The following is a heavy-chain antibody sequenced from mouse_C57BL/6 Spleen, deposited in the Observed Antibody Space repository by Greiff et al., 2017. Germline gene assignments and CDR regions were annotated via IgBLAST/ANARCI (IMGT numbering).Heavy chain of an antibody. CDR3: ARRGTVVARWYFDV. Sequence: VQLQESGAELVRPGTSVKVSCKASGYAFTNYLIEWVKQRPGQGLEWIGVINPGSGGTNYNEKFKGKATLTADKSSSTAYMQLSSLTSEDSAVXFGARRGTVVARWYFDVWGTGTTVTVSS. V-gene: IGHV1-54*01. D-gene: IGHD1-1*01. CDR1: GYAFTNYL. J-gene: IGHJ1*03. CDR2: INPGSGGT.